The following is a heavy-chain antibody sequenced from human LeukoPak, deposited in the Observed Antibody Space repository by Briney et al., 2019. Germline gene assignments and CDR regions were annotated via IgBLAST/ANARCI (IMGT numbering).Heavy chain of an antibody. V-gene: IGHV1-18*01. J-gene: IGHJ4*02. CDR3: ARGSLLRGIIITMINYFDY. D-gene: IGHD3-10*01. CDR1: GYTFTSYG. CDR2: ISAYNGNT. Sequence: ASVKVSCKASGYTFTSYGISWVRQAPGQGLEWMGWISAYNGNTNYAQKLQGRVTMTTDTSTSTAYMELRSLRSDDTAVYYCARGSLLRGIIITMINYFDYWGQGTLVTVSS.